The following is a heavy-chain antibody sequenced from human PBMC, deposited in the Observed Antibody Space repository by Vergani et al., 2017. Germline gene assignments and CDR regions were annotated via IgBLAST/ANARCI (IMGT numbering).Heavy chain of an antibody. CDR1: VGTFSSYA. D-gene: IGHD4-23*01. CDR3: ARDPDYGGKGSYGMDV. CDR2: IIPIFGTA. Sequence: VQLVQSGAEVKKPGSSVKVSCKASVGTFSSYAISWVRQAPGQGLEWMGGIIPIFGTANYAQKFQGRVTITADESTSTAYMELSSLRSEDTAVYYCARDPDYGGKGSYGMDVWGQGTTVTVSS. V-gene: IGHV1-69*01. J-gene: IGHJ6*02.